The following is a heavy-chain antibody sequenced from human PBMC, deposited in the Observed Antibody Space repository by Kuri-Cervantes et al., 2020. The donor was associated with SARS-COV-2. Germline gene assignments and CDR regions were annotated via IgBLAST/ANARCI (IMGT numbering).Heavy chain of an antibody. V-gene: IGHV3-11*04. J-gene: IGHJ4*02. D-gene: IGHD3/OR15-3a*01. Sequence: LSLTCAASGFTFSDYYMSWIRQAPGKGLEWVSYISSSSSTIYYADSVKGRFTISRDNSKNTLYLQMNSLRAEDTAVYYRAREGFGTGYYALDYWGQGTLVTVSS. CDR2: ISSSSSTI. CDR3: AREGFGTGYYALDY. CDR1: GFTFSDYY.